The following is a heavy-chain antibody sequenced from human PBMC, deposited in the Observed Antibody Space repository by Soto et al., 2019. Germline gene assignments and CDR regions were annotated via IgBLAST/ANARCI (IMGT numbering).Heavy chain of an antibody. CDR2: ISAYNGNT. V-gene: IGHV1-18*01. CDR1: GYTFTSYG. J-gene: IGHJ4*02. D-gene: IGHD2-2*01. CDR3: ARGGIYCISTSCYARPFDY. Sequence: ASVKVSCKASGYTFTSYGIIWVRQAPGQGLEWMGWISAYNGNTNYAQKLQGRVTMTTDTSTSTAYMELRSLRSDDTAVYYCARGGIYCISTSCYARPFDYWGQGTLVTVS.